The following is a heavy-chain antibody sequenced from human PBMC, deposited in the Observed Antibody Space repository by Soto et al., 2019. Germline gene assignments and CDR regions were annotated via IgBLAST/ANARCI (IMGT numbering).Heavy chain of an antibody. J-gene: IGHJ6*02. V-gene: IGHV1-18*01. CDR3: ARDGRYAYADNYYYDGMDV. Sequence: ASVKVSCKASGYSFNNYGISWVRLAPGQGLEWMGWISGYNADSKYTQKFQGRVTMTTDTSTSTLYMELRGLRSDDTAVYYCARDGRYAYADNYYYDGMDVWGQGTTVTVSS. CDR1: GYSFNNYG. D-gene: IGHD2-2*01. CDR2: ISGYNADS.